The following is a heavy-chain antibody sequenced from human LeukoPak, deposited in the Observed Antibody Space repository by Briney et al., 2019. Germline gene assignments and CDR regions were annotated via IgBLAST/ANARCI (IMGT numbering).Heavy chain of an antibody. D-gene: IGHD6-13*01. J-gene: IGHJ6*02. CDR1: GGTFSSYA. V-gene: IGHV1-69*13. Sequence: ASVKVSCKASGGTFSSYAISWVRQAPGQGLEWMGGIIPIFGTANYAQKFQGRVTITADESTSTAYMELSSLRAEDTAVYYCAKDLGYSSSWHPFSYYYYGMDVWGQGTTVTVSS. CDR3: AKDLGYSSSWHPFSYYYYGMDV. CDR2: IIPIFGTA.